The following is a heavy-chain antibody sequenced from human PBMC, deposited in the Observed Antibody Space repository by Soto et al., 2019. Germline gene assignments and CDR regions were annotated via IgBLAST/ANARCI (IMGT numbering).Heavy chain of an antibody. CDR1: GGSISSSSYY. V-gene: IGHV4-39*01. CDR2: IYYSGST. D-gene: IGHD5-18*01. Sequence: QLQLQESGPGLVKPSETLSLTCTVSGGSISSSSYYWGWIRQPPGKGLEWIGSIYYSGSTYYNPSLKSRVTISVDTSKNQFSLKLSSVTAADTAVYYCASVRRGYSYGYTENIGYYFDYWGQGTLVTVSS. CDR3: ASVRRGYSYGYTENIGYYFDY. J-gene: IGHJ4*02.